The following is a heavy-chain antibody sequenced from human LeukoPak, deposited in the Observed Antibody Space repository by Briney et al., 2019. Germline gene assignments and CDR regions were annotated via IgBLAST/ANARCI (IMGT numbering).Heavy chain of an antibody. CDR3: AREGGYSSSLAY. D-gene: IGHD6-13*01. CDR2: IKTDGSST. J-gene: IGHJ4*02. CDR1: GFTFSSYW. V-gene: IGHV3-74*01. Sequence: GGSLRLSCAASGFTFSSYWVHWVRQAPGKGLVWVSRIKTDGSSTSYADSVKGRFTISRDNAKNTLYLQMNSLRAEDTAVYYCAREGGYSSSLAYWGQGTLVTVSS.